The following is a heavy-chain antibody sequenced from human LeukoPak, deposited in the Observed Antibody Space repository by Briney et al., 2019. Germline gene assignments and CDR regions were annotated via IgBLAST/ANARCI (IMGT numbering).Heavy chain of an antibody. D-gene: IGHD3-22*01. J-gene: IGHJ3*02. V-gene: IGHV3-20*04. Sequence: GGSLRLSCAASGFTFDDYGMSWVRQAPGKGLEWVSGINWNGGSTGYADSVKGRFTISRDNAKNSLYLQMNSLRAEDTALYYCARDTPSQGYYDSSGYYTDAFDIWGQGTMVTVSS. CDR2: INWNGGST. CDR1: GFTFDDYG. CDR3: ARDTPSQGYYDSSGYYTDAFDI.